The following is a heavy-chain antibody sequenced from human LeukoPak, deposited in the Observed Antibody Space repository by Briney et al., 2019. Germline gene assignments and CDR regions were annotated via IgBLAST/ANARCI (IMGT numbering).Heavy chain of an antibody. CDR2: IYTSGST. V-gene: IGHV4-61*02. Sequence: SQTLSLTCTVSGGSISSGSYYWSWIRQPAGKGLEWIGRIYTSGSTNYNPSLKSRVTISVDTSKNQFSLKLSSVTAADTAVYYCARSHYSSSSFDYWGQGTLVTVSS. CDR1: GGSISSGSYY. CDR3: ARSHYSSSSFDY. D-gene: IGHD6-6*01. J-gene: IGHJ4*02.